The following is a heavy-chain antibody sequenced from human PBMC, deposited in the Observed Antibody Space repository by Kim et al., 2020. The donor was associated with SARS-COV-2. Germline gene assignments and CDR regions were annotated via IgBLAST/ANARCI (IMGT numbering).Heavy chain of an antibody. D-gene: IGHD3-10*01. V-gene: IGHV3-72*01. CDR2: TRNKANRSTT. CDR1: GFTSSDHY. CDR3: VRCKIQTAFRGSMDV. J-gene: IGHJ6*01. Sequence: GGSLRLSCAASGFTSSDHYMDWVRQAPGKGLEWVAGTRNKANRSTTEYAASVKGRFTVSRDNSKNSVYLKMISLKTEATAVYVCVRCKIQTAFRGSMDV.